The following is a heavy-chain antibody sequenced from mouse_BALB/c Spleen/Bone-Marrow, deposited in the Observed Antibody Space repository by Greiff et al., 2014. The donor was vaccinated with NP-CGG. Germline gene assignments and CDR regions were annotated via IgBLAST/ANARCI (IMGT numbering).Heavy chain of an antibody. D-gene: IGHD2-4*01. CDR2: IYPSTGYT. V-gene: IGHV1-7*01. CDR3: ARDDYAY. J-gene: IGHJ3*01. CDR1: GYTFTSYW. Sequence: QVQLQQSGAELAKPGASVKTSCKASGYTFTSYWMHWVKQRPGQGLEWIGYIYPSTGYTEHNQKFKDNAIMTADKSSSTAYMQLSSLTSEDSAVYYCARDDYAYWGQGTLVTVSA.